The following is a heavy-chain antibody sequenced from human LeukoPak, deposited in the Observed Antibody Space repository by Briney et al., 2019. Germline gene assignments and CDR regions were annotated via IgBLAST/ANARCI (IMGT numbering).Heavy chain of an antibody. D-gene: IGHD3-9*01. CDR1: GFIFSNYA. Sequence: LAGGSLRLSCAASGFIFSNYAMSWARQAPGKGLEWVSAIGGRDGGTYYADSVKGRFTVSRDDHKNTLYLQMNALRVEDTAVYYCAKWGDYDILTGYYDSDYWGHGALVTVCS. V-gene: IGHV3-23*01. CDR3: AKWGDYDILTGYYDSDY. CDR2: IGGRDGGT. J-gene: IGHJ4*01.